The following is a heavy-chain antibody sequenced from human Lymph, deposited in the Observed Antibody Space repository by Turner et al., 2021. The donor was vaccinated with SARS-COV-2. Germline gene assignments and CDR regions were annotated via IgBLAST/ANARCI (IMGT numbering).Heavy chain of an antibody. CDR3: ARDRGGYGAYYYGMDV. V-gene: IGHV3-48*02. J-gene: IGHJ6*02. Sequence: EVQLVESGGGLAQPGGSLRLSCAASGFTFSSYSMNWVRQAPGKGLEWVSYISISSSTIYYADSVKGRFTISRDNAKNSLYLQMNSLRDEDTAVYYCARDRGGYGAYYYGMDVWGQGTTVTVSS. CDR2: ISISSSTI. D-gene: IGHD2-15*01. CDR1: GFTFSSYS.